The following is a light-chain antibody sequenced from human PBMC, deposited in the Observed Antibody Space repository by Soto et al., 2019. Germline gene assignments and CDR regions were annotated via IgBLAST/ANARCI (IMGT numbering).Light chain of an antibody. Sequence: EIVLTQSPGILSLSPGVRATLSCRASQSVSSSYLAWYQQKPGQAPRLLIYGASSRATGIPDRFSGSGSGTDFTLTISRLEPEDFAVYYCQQYGSSSWTFGQGTKVDIK. CDR1: QSVSSSY. J-gene: IGKJ1*01. CDR3: QQYGSSSWT. V-gene: IGKV3-20*01. CDR2: GAS.